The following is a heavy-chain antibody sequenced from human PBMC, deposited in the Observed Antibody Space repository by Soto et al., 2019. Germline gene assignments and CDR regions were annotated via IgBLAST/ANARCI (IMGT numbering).Heavy chain of an antibody. J-gene: IGHJ4*02. CDR3: ASIAAPGTTHFDF. D-gene: IGHD6-13*01. Sequence: ETLSLTCTVSGGSIGSSSYYWGWIRQSPGKGLEWIGNIYYSGNTFYNPSLQSRVAISVDTSKNQFYLHLSSVTAADTATFYCASIAAPGTTHFDFWGQGTLVTVSS. CDR2: IYYSGNT. CDR1: GGSIGSSSYY. V-gene: IGHV4-39*01.